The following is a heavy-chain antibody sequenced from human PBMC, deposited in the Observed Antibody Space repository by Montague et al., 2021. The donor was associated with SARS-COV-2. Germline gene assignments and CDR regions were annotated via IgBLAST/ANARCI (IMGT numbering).Heavy chain of an antibody. D-gene: IGHD3-10*01. CDR1: GFTFSSYA. V-gene: IGHV3-23*01. Sequence: SLRLPCAASGFTFSSYAMSWVRQAPGKGLEWVSAISGSGGSTYYADSVKGRFTISRDNSKNTLYLQMNSLRAEDTAVYYCAKDRELWFGELLPVDYWGQGTLVTVSS. J-gene: IGHJ4*02. CDR3: AKDRELWFGELLPVDY. CDR2: ISGSGGST.